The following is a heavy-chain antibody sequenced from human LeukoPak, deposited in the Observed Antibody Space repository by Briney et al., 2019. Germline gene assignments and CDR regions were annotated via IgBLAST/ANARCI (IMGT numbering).Heavy chain of an antibody. CDR3: AKGPGIAVAGTEYFQH. CDR1: GFTFSSYA. Sequence: GGSLRLSCAASGFTFSSYATSWVRQAPGKGLEWVSAISGSGGSTYYADSVKGRFTISRDNSKNTLYLQMNSLRAEDTAVYYCAKGPGIAVAGTEYFQHWGQGTLVTVSS. D-gene: IGHD6-19*01. J-gene: IGHJ1*01. V-gene: IGHV3-23*01. CDR2: ISGSGGST.